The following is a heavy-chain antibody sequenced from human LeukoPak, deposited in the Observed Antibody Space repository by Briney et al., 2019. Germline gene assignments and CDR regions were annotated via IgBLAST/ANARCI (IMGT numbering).Heavy chain of an antibody. Sequence: PSETLSLTCTVSGGSISSGGYYWSWIRQHPGKGLEWIGYIYYSGSTYYNPSLKSRVTISVDTFKNQFSLKLSSVTAADTAVYYCAREDSGYGTPDLVHYFDYWGQGTLVTVSS. CDR2: IYYSGST. J-gene: IGHJ4*02. CDR3: AREDSGYGTPDLVHYFDY. V-gene: IGHV4-31*03. D-gene: IGHD5-12*01. CDR1: GGSISSGGYY.